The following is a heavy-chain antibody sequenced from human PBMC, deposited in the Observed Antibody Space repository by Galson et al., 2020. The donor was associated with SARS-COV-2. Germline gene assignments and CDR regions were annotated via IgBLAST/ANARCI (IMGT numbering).Heavy chain of an antibody. CDR1: GGSISSYY. CDR3: ATSYRSGWYAFDY. CDR2: IYYSGST. Sequence: ETSETLSLTCTVSGGSISSYYWSWIRQPPGKGLEWIGYIYYSGSTNYNPSLKSRVTISIDTSKNQFSLRLSSVTAADTAVYYCATSYRSGWYAFDYWGQGTLATVSS. V-gene: IGHV4-59*01. D-gene: IGHD6-19*01. J-gene: IGHJ4*02.